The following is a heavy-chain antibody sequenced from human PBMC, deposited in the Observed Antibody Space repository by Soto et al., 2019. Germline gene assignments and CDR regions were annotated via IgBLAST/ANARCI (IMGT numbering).Heavy chain of an antibody. CDR2: ISAYNGNT. CDR3: ARTRVNCSGGSCRVNYYYYRMEV. CDR1: GYTFTSYG. Sequence: ASVKVSCKASGYTFTSYGISWVRQAPGQGLEWMGWISAYNGNTNYAQKLQGRVTMTTDTSTSTAYMELRSLRSDDTAVYYCARTRVNCSGGSCRVNYYYYRMEVWGQGPTVTVSS. V-gene: IGHV1-18*01. D-gene: IGHD2-15*01. J-gene: IGHJ6*02.